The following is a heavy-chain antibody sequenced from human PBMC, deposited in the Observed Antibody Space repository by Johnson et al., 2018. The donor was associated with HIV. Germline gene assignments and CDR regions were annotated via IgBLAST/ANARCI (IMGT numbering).Heavy chain of an antibody. CDR1: GFTFDDYG. J-gene: IGHJ3*02. Sequence: EVQLVESGGGVVQPGGSLRLSCAASGFTFDDYGMSWVRQAPGKGLEWVSVIYSGGSTYYADSVKGRFTISRDNSKNTLYLQMNSLRAEDTAVYYCARDPAAAALRAFDIWGQGTMVSVSS. V-gene: IGHV3-66*01. CDR2: IYSGGST. D-gene: IGHD6-13*01. CDR3: ARDPAAAALRAFDI.